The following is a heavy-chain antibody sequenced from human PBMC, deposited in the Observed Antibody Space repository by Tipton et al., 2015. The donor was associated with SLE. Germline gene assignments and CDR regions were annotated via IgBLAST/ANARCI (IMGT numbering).Heavy chain of an antibody. CDR3: AKGLLLRGGSSRDAFDI. D-gene: IGHD2-15*01. J-gene: IGHJ3*02. CDR1: GDSVSSNSAT. V-gene: IGHV6-1*01. Sequence: GLVKPSQTLSLTCAISGDSVSSNSATWNWIRQSPSRGLEWLGRTYYRSKWHNDYALSVKGRIAINPDTSKNQFSLQVNSVTPEDTAVYYCAKGLLLRGGSSRDAFDIWGQGTMVTVSS. CDR2: TYYRSKWHN.